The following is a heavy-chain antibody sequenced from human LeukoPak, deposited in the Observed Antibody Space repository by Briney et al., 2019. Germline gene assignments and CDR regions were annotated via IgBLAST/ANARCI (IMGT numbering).Heavy chain of an antibody. D-gene: IGHD2-2*01. Sequence: SETLSLTCTVSGGSISSYHWSWVRQPPGKGLEYIGYIYHSGSTNYNPTLKSRVTISVDTSKNQFSLKLSSVTAADMAVYYCARARRDAAAYYFDYWGQGTLVTVSS. V-gene: IGHV4-59*01. CDR2: IYHSGST. CDR3: ARARRDAAAYYFDY. CDR1: GGSISSYH. J-gene: IGHJ4*02.